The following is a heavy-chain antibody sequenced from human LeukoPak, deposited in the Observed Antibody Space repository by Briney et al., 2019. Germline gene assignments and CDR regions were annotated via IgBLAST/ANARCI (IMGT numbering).Heavy chain of an antibody. CDR3: AKPMVRGVISGFVDY. J-gene: IGHJ4*02. V-gene: IGHV3-48*03. Sequence: GGSLRLSCAASGFTFSSYEMNWVRQAPGKGLEWVSYISSSGSTIYYADSVKGRFTISRDNSKNTLYLQMNSLRAEDTAVYYCAKPMVRGVISGFVDYWGQGTLVTVSS. CDR2: ISSSGSTI. D-gene: IGHD3-10*01. CDR1: GFTFSSYE.